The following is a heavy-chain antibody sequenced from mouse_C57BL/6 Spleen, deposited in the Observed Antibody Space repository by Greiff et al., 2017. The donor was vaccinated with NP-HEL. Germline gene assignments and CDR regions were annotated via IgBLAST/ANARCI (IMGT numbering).Heavy chain of an antibody. CDR1: GYTFTSYW. V-gene: IGHV1-50*01. D-gene: IGHD1-1*01. J-gene: IGHJ3*01. CDR2: IDPSDSYT. Sequence: QVQLQQPGAELVKPGASVKLSCKASGYTFTSYWMQWVKQRPGQGLEWIGEIDPSDSYTNYNQKFKGKATLTVDTSSSTAYMQLSSLTSEDSAVYYCAAYYGSLAYWGQGTLVTVSA. CDR3: AAYYGSLAY.